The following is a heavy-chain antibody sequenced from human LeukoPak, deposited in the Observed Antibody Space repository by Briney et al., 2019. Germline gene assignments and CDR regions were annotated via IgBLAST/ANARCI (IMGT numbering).Heavy chain of an antibody. Sequence: PGGSLRLSCAASGFTFSSYSMNWVRQAPGKGLEWVSYISSSSSTIYYADSVKGRFTISRDNAKNSLYLQMNSLRAEDTAVYYCAKASSSWLGHGAFDIWGQGTMVTVSS. D-gene: IGHD6-13*01. CDR2: ISSSSSTI. CDR3: AKASSSWLGHGAFDI. V-gene: IGHV3-48*01. CDR1: GFTFSSYS. J-gene: IGHJ3*02.